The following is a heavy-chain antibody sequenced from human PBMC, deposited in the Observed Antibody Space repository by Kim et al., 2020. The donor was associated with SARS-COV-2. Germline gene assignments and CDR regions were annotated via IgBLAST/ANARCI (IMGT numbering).Heavy chain of an antibody. V-gene: IGHV3-9*01. D-gene: IGHD6-13*01. J-gene: IGHJ4*02. CDR2: GSI. Sequence: GSIGYADCGKGRLTIARDNAKNSLYLQRNSLRAEDTALYYCATDSSSWGYWGQGTLVTVSS. CDR3: ATDSSSWGY.